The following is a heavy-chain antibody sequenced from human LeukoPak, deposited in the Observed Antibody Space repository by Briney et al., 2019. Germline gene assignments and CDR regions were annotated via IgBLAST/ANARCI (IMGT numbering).Heavy chain of an antibody. J-gene: IGHJ4*02. D-gene: IGHD3-16*01. V-gene: IGHV3-11*04. CDR2: ISGSGSTI. CDR3: ARDGGLGLYYFDY. Sequence: GGSLRLSCAASGFTFSDYYMSWIRQAPGKGLEWVSYISGSGSTIYYADSVKGRFTISRDNAKNSLYLQMNSLRAADTAVCYCARDGGLGLYYFDYWGQGTLVTASS. CDR1: GFTFSDYY.